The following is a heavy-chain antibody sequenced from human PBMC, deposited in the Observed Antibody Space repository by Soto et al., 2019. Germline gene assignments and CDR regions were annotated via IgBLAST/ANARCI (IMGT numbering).Heavy chain of an antibody. D-gene: IGHD5-12*01. CDR1: GGTFSSYA. CDR2: IIPIFGPA. Sequence: QVQLVQSGDEGKKPGSSVKVSCKASGGTFSSYAISWVRQAPGQGLEWMGGIIPIFGPANYAQKLQGRVTITADESTSTAYMELSSLRSEDTAVYYCAREIDGYRRQNWFDHWGQGTLVTVSS. V-gene: IGHV1-69*12. J-gene: IGHJ5*02. CDR3: AREIDGYRRQNWFDH.